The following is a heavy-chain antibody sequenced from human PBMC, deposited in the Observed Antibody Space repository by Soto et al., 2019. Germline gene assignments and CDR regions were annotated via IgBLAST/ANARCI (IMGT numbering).Heavy chain of an antibody. D-gene: IGHD3-16*02. J-gene: IGHJ4*02. V-gene: IGHV4-4*02. CDR1: GGSISSINW. Sequence: PSETLSLTCAVSGGSISSINWRSWVRQPPGKGLEWTGEIYHSGSRNYNPSLKSRVTMSVDKSKNQISLKLSSVTAADTAVYYCARAPEAPLRLGELSVPPHYFDYWGQGTLVTVSS. CDR2: IYHSGSR. CDR3: ARAPEAPLRLGELSVPPHYFDY.